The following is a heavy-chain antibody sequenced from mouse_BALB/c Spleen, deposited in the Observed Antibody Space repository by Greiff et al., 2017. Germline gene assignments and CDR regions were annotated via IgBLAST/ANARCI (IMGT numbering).Heavy chain of an antibody. CDR1: GFTFSSYA. CDR3: ARDGYGPYYYAMDY. CDR2: ISSGGSYT. J-gene: IGHJ4*01. D-gene: IGHD2-2*01. Sequence: EVKLVESGGGLVKPGGSLKLSCAASGFTFSSYAMSWVRQTPEKRLEWVATISSGGSYTYYPDSVKGRFTISRDNAKNTLYLQMSSLRSEDTAMYYCARDGYGPYYYAMDYWGQGTSVTVSS. V-gene: IGHV5-9-3*01.